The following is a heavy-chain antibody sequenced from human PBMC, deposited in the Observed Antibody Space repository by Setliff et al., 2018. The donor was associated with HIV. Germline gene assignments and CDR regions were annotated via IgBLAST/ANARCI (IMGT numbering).Heavy chain of an antibody. CDR1: GDGFTGYF. CDR2: INRNGIT. V-gene: IGHV4-34*01. J-gene: IGHJ5*02. Sequence: SETLSLTCSVSGDGFTGYFWNWIRQSPGKGLEWLGEINRNGITYSIPSLSGRLSISIDTSRNQFSLRLTSLIAADTAVYYCARGGSAWNMPRGDYANWFEPWGQGTLVTVSS. D-gene: IGHD4-17*01. CDR3: ARGGSAWNMPRGDYANWFEP.